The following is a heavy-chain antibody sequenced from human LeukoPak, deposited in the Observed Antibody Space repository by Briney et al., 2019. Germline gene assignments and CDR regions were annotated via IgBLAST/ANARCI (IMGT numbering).Heavy chain of an antibody. J-gene: IGHJ6*03. V-gene: IGHV4-39*07. D-gene: IGHD1-7*01. CDR2: IYYSGST. CDR1: GVSISTRNYY. CDR3: ARGGWNYYGDYYYYMDV. Sequence: SETLSLTCTVSGVSISTRNYYWGWIRQPPGKGLEWIGSIYYSGSTNYNPSLKSRVTISVDTSKNQFSLKLSSVTAADTAVYYCARGGWNYYGDYYYYMDVWGKGTTVTVSS.